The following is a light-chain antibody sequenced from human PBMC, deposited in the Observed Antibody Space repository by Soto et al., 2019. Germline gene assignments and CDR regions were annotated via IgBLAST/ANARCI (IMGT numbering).Light chain of an antibody. CDR3: QQYYSAPFS. CDR2: AAS. J-gene: IGKJ3*01. V-gene: IGKV3-20*01. Sequence: EIVLTQSPGTLSSSPGDRATLSCRASHSINTSFLAWFQQKPGQAPRLLISAASTRPTGIPERFSGSASETDFTLTINRLEPEDSAVYYCQQYYSAPFSLGPGTKVDIK. CDR1: HSINTSF.